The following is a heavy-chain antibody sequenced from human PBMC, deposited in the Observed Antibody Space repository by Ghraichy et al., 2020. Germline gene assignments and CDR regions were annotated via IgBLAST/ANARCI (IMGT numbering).Heavy chain of an antibody. CDR2: ISSDGRTT. CDR3: ARCSGYIDY. J-gene: IGHJ4*02. Sequence: GGSLRLSCAASGFTFSSHWMHWVRQAPGKGLVWVSHISSDGRTTNSADSVKGRFTISRDDAKNTLYLQMNSLRAEDTAVYYCARCSGYIDYWGQGTLVTVAS. D-gene: IGHD6-19*01. V-gene: IGHV3-74*01. CDR1: GFTFSSHW.